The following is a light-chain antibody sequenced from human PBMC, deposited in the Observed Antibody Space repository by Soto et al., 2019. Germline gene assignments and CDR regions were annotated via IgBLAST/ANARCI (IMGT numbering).Light chain of an antibody. CDR1: QSVSSN. CDR2: GAS. V-gene: IGKV3-11*01. J-gene: IGKJ5*01. Sequence: EIVMTQSPATLSVSPGERATLSCRASQSVSSNLAWHQQKPGQAPRLLIYGASSRATGIPARFSGSGSGTDFTLTISSLEPEDFAVYYCQQRSNWPPITFGQGTRLEIK. CDR3: QQRSNWPPIT.